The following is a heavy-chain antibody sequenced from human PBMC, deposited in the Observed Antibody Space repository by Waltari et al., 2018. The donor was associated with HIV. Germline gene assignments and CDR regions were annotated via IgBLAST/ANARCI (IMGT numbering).Heavy chain of an antibody. J-gene: IGHJ5*02. Sequence: QAQLVQTGAAVKKPGASVRISCKAAGYKVPSYDLKWVRQAPGQALEWMGRGNSGSVNALYGKQFQGRFNLTRDSSTTTVFMELSNLTSADTALYLCARGGEFCRGPSCYRLDPWGQGTQVTVS. CDR3: ARGGEFCRGPSCYRLDP. D-gene: IGHD2-2*01. CDR1: GYKVPSYD. V-gene: IGHV1-8*01. CDR2: GNSGSVNA.